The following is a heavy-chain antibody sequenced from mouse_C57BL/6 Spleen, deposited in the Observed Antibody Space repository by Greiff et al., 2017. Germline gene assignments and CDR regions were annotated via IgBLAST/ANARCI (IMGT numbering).Heavy chain of an antibody. CDR2: IWSGGST. CDR3: ASHYDYDEGFAY. J-gene: IGHJ3*01. V-gene: IGHV2-2*01. D-gene: IGHD2-4*01. CDR1: GFSLTSYG. Sequence: VQVVESGPGLVQPSQSLSITCTVSGFSLTSYGVHWVRQSPGKGLEWLGVIWSGGSTDYNAAFISRLSISKDNSKSQVFFKMNSLQADDTAIYYCASHYDYDEGFAYWGQGTLVTVSA.